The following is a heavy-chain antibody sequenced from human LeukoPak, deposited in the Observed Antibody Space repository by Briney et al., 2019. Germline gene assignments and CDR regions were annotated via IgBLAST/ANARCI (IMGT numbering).Heavy chain of an antibody. Sequence: GRSLRLSCAASGFTFSSYGMHWVRQAPGKGLEWVAVIWYDGSNKYYADSVKGRFIISRDNSKNTLYLQMNSLRAEDTAVYYCAREVYDFWSGYYTGYYYYGMDVWGQGTTVTVSS. D-gene: IGHD3-3*01. CDR2: IWYDGSNK. CDR3: AREVYDFWSGYYTGYYYYGMDV. J-gene: IGHJ6*02. V-gene: IGHV3-33*01. CDR1: GFTFSSYG.